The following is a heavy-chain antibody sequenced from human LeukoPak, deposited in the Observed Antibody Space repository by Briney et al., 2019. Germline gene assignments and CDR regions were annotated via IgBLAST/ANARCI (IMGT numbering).Heavy chain of an antibody. Sequence: SVKVSCKASGGTFSSYAIRWVRQAPGQGLEWMRGIIPIFGTANYAQKFQGRVTITTDESTSTAYMELSSLRSEDTAVYYCARIYDSSGYSHFDYWGQGTLVTVSS. CDR1: GGTFSSYA. CDR2: IIPIFGTA. V-gene: IGHV1-69*05. D-gene: IGHD3-22*01. CDR3: ARIYDSSGYSHFDY. J-gene: IGHJ4*02.